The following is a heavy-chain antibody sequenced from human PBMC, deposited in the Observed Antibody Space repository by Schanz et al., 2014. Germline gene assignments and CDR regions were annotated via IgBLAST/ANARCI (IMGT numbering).Heavy chain of an antibody. Sequence: EVQLLESGGGLVQPGGSLRLSCTASGFTFSSYSMNWVRQAPGKGLEWVSSISSGGNPYYANSVKGRFGISRDNSENTVYLQMSGLRVEDTAIYYCATEPRGDKSDRAYYFDYWGQGTLISVSS. CDR3: ATEPRGDKSDRAYYFDY. CDR2: ISSGGNP. V-gene: IGHV3-23*01. J-gene: IGHJ4*02. D-gene: IGHD3-10*01. CDR1: GFTFSSYS.